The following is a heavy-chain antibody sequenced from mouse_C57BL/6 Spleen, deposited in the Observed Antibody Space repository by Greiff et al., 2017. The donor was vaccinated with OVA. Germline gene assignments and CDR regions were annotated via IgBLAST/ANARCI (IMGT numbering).Heavy chain of an antibody. CDR2: ISSGSSTI. V-gene: IGHV5-17*01. Sequence: EVKLQESGGGLVKPGGSLKLSCAASGFTFSDYGMHWVRQAPEKGLEWVAYISSGSSTIYYADTVKGRFTISRDNAKNTLFLQMTSLRSEDTAMYYCARQDYEYYFDYWGQGTTLTVSS. CDR3: ARQDYEYYFDY. D-gene: IGHD2-4*01. CDR1: GFTFSDYG. J-gene: IGHJ2*01.